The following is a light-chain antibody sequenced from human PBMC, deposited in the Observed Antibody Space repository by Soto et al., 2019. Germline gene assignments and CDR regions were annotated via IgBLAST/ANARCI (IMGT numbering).Light chain of an antibody. CDR3: QPGPQWPLT. CDR1: QSINSE. Sequence: EIVMTQSPATLSLSPGERAALSCRASQSINSELAWYQQKPGQPPRLLIYGASTRATGVPARFTGSESGSEFTLTIRGLTSENFPVYYLQPGPQWPLTFGQGTRLEI. J-gene: IGKJ2*01. CDR2: GAS. V-gene: IGKV3-15*01.